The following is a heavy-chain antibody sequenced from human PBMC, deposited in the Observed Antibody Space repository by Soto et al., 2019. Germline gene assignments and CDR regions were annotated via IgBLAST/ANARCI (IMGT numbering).Heavy chain of an antibody. V-gene: IGHV1-18*01. CDR1: GGTFSSYT. D-gene: IGHD6-13*01. Sequence: GASVKVSCKASGGTFSSYTISWVRQAPGQGLEWMGWISAYNGNTNYAQKLQGRVTMTTDTSTSTAYMELRSLRSDDTAVYYCAREGIIAAAGPYYYMAVWGKGTTVTVSS. J-gene: IGHJ6*03. CDR2: ISAYNGNT. CDR3: AREGIIAAAGPYYYMAV.